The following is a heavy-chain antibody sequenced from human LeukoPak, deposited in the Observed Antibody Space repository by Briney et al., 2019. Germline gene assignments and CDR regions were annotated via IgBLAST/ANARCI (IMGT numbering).Heavy chain of an antibody. CDR1: RFTFSTYD. Sequence: GGSLRLSCAASRFTFSTYDMHWVRQAPGKGLEWVAFIRYDGSNKYYADSVKGRFSISRDSSKNTLYLQMNSLRAEDTAVYYCAKDRCSNGIGCFYYYMDVWGKGTTVTISS. CDR3: AKDRCSNGIGCFYYYMDV. D-gene: IGHD2-8*01. V-gene: IGHV3-30*02. CDR2: IRYDGSNK. J-gene: IGHJ6*03.